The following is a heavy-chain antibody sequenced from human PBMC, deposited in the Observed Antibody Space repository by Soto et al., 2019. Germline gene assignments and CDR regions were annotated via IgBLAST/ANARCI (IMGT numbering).Heavy chain of an antibody. J-gene: IGHJ4*02. D-gene: IGHD2-21*02. CDR1: GYHFAGYW. V-gene: IGHV5-51*01. Sequence: PGESLKISCQGSGYHFAGYWIGWVRQIPGKGLEWMGIIYPDDSNTKYSPSFQGQVTLSADKSISTAYLQWNGLKASDTAVYYCAKSVVTAIPHYFDYWGQGTLVTVSS. CDR2: IYPDDSNT. CDR3: AKSVVTAIPHYFDY.